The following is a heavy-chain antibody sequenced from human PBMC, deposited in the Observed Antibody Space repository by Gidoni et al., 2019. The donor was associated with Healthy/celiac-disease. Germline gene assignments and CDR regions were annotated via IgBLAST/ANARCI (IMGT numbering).Heavy chain of an antibody. CDR2: IYYRGST. CDR3: ARLPPNRLRYSNWFDP. V-gene: IGHV4-39*01. Sequence: QLQLQESGPGLVKPSETLSLTCTVSGGSISSSSYYWGWIRQPPGKGLEWIGSIYYRGSTYYNPSLKSQVTISVDTSKNQFSLKLSSVTAADTAVYYCARLPPNRLRYSNWFDPWGQGTLVTVSS. CDR1: GGSISSSSYY. J-gene: IGHJ5*02. D-gene: IGHD3-9*01.